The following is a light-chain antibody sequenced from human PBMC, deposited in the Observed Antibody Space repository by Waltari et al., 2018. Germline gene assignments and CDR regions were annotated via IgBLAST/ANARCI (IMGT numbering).Light chain of an antibody. Sequence: DIQMTQSPSSLSASVGDRVTITCRASQGISNYLAWFQQKPGKAPKSLIYAASSLQSGVPLRFSAYGSGTEFTLTISGLQPDDFATYYCQQYRSYLTFGQGTKVEVQ. J-gene: IGKJ1*01. CDR1: QGISNY. V-gene: IGKV1-16*01. CDR2: AAS. CDR3: QQYRSYLT.